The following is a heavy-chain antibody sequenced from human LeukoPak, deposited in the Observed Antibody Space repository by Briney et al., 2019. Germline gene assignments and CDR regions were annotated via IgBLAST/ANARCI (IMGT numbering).Heavy chain of an antibody. CDR2: ISGRGGST. V-gene: IGHV3-23*01. D-gene: IGHD1-26*01. CDR1: GFTFSSYA. J-gene: IGHJ4*02. CDR3: ARLLMGATDFDY. Sequence: GRSLRLSCAASGFTFSSYAMSWVRQAPGKVLEWVSAISGRGGSTYYADSVKGRFTISRENAKSTLYLQMNNLTAEDTAVYYCARLLMGATDFDYWGQGTLVTVSS.